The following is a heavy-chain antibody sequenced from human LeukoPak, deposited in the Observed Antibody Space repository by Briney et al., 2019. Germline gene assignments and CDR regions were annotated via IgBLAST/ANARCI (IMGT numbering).Heavy chain of an antibody. CDR2: INPNSGGT. V-gene: IGHV1-2*04. CDR3: ARGANMVRGVPYYYYGMDV. D-gene: IGHD3-10*01. CDR1: GYTFTGYY. Sequence: GASVKVSCKASGYTFTGYYMHWVRQAPGQGLEWMGWINPNSGGTNYAQKFQGWVPMTRDTSISTAYMELSRLRSDDTAVYYCARGANMVRGVPYYYYGMDVWGQGTTVTVSS. J-gene: IGHJ6*02.